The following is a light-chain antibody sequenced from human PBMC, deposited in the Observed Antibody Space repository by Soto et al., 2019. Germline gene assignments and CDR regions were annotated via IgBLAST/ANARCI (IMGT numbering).Light chain of an antibody. V-gene: IGLV2-14*01. Sequence: QSVLTQPASVSGSPGPSITISCTGTSSDVGGYNYVSWYQQHPGKAPKLMIYEVSNRPSGVSNRFSGSKSGNTASLTISGLQAEDEADYYCSSYTSSSPLFGTGTKVTVL. CDR3: SSYTSSSPL. J-gene: IGLJ1*01. CDR2: EVS. CDR1: SSDVGGYNY.